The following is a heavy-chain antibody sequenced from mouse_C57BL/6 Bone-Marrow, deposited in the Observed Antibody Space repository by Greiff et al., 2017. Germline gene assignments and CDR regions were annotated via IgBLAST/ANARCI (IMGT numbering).Heavy chain of an antibody. V-gene: IGHV5-17*01. CDR1: GFTFSDYG. CDR3: AGGGRIAY. CDR2: ISSGSSTI. J-gene: IGHJ3*01. Sequence: EVQLKESGGGLVKPGGSLKLSCAASGFTFSDYGMHWVRRAPEKGLEWVAYISSGSSTIYYADTVKGRFTISRDNAKNTLFLQMTSLRSEDTAMYYCAGGGRIAYWGQGTLVTVSA. D-gene: IGHD3-3*01.